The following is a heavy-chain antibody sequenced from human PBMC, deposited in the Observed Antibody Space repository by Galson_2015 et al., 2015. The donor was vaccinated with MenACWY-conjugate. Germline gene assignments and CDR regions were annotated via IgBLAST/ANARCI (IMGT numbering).Heavy chain of an antibody. D-gene: IGHD3-10*01. Sequence: SLRLSCAVSGFTASSSYMTWVRQAPGKGLEWVSVIYSDGSTYNADSVKGRFTISRDNSKNTVFLQMTSLRAEDTAMYYCARDSRATTVWGLNKRKTIDYYYGMDVWGQGTTVIVSS. CDR2: IYSDGST. J-gene: IGHJ6*02. CDR3: ARDSRATTVWGLNKRKTIDYYYGMDV. V-gene: IGHV3-53*01. CDR1: GFTASSSY.